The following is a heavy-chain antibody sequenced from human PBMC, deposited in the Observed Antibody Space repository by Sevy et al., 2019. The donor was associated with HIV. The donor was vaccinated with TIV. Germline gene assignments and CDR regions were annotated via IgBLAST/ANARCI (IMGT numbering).Heavy chain of an antibody. D-gene: IGHD1-26*01. Sequence: SETLSLTCAVSGYSISSGYYWGWIRQPPGKGLEWIGSICHSGSTYYYPSLKSRVTISVDTSKNQFSLKLSSVTAADTAVYYCARRSPSGRWGYWGQGTLVTVSS. J-gene: IGHJ4*02. V-gene: IGHV4-38-2*01. CDR1: GYSISSGYY. CDR3: ARRSPSGRWGY. CDR2: ICHSGST.